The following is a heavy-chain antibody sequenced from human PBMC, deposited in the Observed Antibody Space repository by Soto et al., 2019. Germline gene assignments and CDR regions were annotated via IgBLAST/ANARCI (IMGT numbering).Heavy chain of an antibody. CDR2: ISYDGSNK. V-gene: IGHV3-30*18. CDR1: GFTFSSYG. CDR3: AKVSSSWYAGFFDL. J-gene: IGHJ4*02. D-gene: IGHD6-13*01. Sequence: GGSLRLSCAASGFTFSSYGMHWVRQAPGKGLEWVAVISYDGSNKYYADSVKDRLTISRDNSKNTLYLQIHTLRAEDTAVYYCAKVSSSWYAGFFDLWGQGTLVTVSS.